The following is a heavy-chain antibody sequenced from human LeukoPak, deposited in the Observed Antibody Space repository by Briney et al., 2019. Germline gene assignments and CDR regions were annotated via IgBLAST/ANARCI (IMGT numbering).Heavy chain of an antibody. Sequence: GASVKVSCKASGGTFSSYEISWVRQAPGQGLEWMGGIIPMFGTAKYAQKFQGRVTITADESTSTAYIELSSLRSEDTAVYYCASGTTDIVVVPATLRNYYFDYWGQGTLVTVSS. D-gene: IGHD2-2*01. V-gene: IGHV1-69*13. J-gene: IGHJ4*02. CDR3: ASGTTDIVVVPATLRNYYFDY. CDR2: IIPMFGTA. CDR1: GGTFSSYE.